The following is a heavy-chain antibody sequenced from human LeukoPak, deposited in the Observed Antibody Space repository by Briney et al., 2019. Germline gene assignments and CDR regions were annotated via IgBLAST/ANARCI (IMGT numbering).Heavy chain of an antibody. CDR3: ARGTLLWFGELLPLDY. CDR1: GGSFSGYY. J-gene: IGHJ4*02. CDR2: IYYSGST. V-gene: IGHV4-31*11. Sequence: SETLSLTCAVYGGSFSGYYWSWIRQHPGKGLEWIGYIYYSGSTYYNPSLKSRVTISVDTSKNQFSLKLGSVTAADTAVYYCARGTLLWFGELLPLDYWGQGTPVTVSS. D-gene: IGHD3-10*01.